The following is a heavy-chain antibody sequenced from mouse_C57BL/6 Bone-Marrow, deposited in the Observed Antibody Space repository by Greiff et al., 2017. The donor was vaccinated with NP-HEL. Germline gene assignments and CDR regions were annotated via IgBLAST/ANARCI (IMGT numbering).Heavy chain of an antibody. J-gene: IGHJ4*01. V-gene: IGHV1-50*01. CDR1: GYTFTSYW. CDR3: ARRGIRHSLYAMDY. Sequence: QVQLQQPGAELVKPGASVKLSCKASGYTFTSYWMQWVKQRPGQGLEWIGEIDPSDSYTNYNQKFKGKATLTVDTSSSTAYMQLSSLTSEDSAVYYCARRGIRHSLYAMDYWGQGTSVTVSS. D-gene: IGHD6-2*01. CDR2: IDPSDSYT.